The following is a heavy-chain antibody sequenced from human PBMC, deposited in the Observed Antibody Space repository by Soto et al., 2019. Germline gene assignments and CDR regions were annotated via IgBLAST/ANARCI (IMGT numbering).Heavy chain of an antibody. CDR3: ARAEQYNWNYLFAFDI. J-gene: IGHJ3*02. V-gene: IGHV5-51*01. CDR2: IYPGDSDT. D-gene: IGHD1-7*01. Sequence: PGESLKISCKGSGYSFTSYWIGWVRQMPGKGLEWMGIIYPGDSDTRYSPSFQGQVTISADKSISTAYLQWSSLKASDTAMYYCARAEQYNWNYLFAFDIWGQGTMVTVSS. CDR1: GYSFTSYW.